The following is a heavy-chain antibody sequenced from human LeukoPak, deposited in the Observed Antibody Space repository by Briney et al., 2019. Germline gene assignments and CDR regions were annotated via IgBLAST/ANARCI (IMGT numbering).Heavy chain of an antibody. CDR1: GGSISSYY. V-gene: IGHV4-59*01. CDR3: ARDIRKSYCTNGVCYHNYYYGMDV. CDR2: IYYSGST. D-gene: IGHD2-8*01. Sequence: SETPSLTCTVSGGSISSYYWSWIRQPPGKGLEWIGYIYYSGSTNYNPSLKSRVTISVDTSKNQFSLKLSSVTAADTAVYYCARDIRKSYCTNGVCYHNYYYGMDVWGQGTTVTVSS. J-gene: IGHJ6*02.